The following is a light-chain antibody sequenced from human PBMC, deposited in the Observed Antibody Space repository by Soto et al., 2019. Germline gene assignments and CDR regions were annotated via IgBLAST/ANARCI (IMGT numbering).Light chain of an antibody. CDR1: QSVSSSY. CDR3: QQYGISPSYT. Sequence: EIVLTQSPGTLSLSPGERATLSCRASQSVSSSYLAWYQQKPGQAPRLLIYGASSTATGIPDRFSGSGSGTDFTLTISSLEPEDFAVYCCQQYGISPSYTFGQGTKLEIK. CDR2: GAS. V-gene: IGKV3-20*01. J-gene: IGKJ2*01.